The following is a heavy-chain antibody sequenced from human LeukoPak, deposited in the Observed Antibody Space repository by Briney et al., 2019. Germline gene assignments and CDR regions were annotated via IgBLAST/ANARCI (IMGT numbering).Heavy chain of an antibody. CDR1: GFTFSSYA. D-gene: IGHD2-2*01. CDR3: ARDWGSTSCFDY. J-gene: IGHJ4*03. CDR2: ISYDGSNK. Sequence: GRSLRLSCAASGFTFSSYAMHWVRQAPGKGLEWVAVISYDGSNKYYADSVKGRFTISRDNSKNTLYLQMNSLRAEDTAVYYCARDWGSTSCFDYWGQGTLVTVSS. V-gene: IGHV3-30-3*01.